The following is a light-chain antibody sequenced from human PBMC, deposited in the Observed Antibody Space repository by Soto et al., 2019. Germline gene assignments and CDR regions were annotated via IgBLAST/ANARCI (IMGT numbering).Light chain of an antibody. CDR1: QSVRNF. Sequence: EIVLTQSPATLSLSPGERATLSCRASQSVRNFLAWHQQKPGQAPRLLIYDTYNRAAGIPARFSGSGSGTDFTLTISSLEPEDFAVYYCQQRSNWPLTLGGGTKVDIK. CDR2: DTY. V-gene: IGKV3-11*01. CDR3: QQRSNWPLT. J-gene: IGKJ4*01.